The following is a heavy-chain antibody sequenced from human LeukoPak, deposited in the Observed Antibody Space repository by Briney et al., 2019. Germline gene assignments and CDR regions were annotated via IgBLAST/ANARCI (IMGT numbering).Heavy chain of an antibody. D-gene: IGHD6-6*01. V-gene: IGHV4-59*08. CDR3: ARWQYTISSGWFDP. J-gene: IGHJ5*02. Sequence: PSETLSLTCTLSGGSISSRYWSWIRQPPGKGLEWIGSIYYSGGTNYNPSLQSRVTISVDTSKTQFSLKLSSVTAADTAVYYCARWQYTISSGWFDPWGQGTLVTVSS. CDR1: GGSISSRY. CDR2: IYYSGGT.